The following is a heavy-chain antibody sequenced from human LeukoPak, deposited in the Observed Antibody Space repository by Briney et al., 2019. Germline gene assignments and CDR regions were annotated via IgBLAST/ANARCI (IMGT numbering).Heavy chain of an antibody. Sequence: VASVKVSCKASGYIFTDYYMHWVRQAPGQELGWMGRTIPILGIANYAQKFQGRVTITADKSTSTAYMELSSLRSEDTAVYYCASNDYHNWFDPWGQGTLVTVSS. V-gene: IGHV1-69*02. CDR3: ASNDYHNWFDP. CDR1: GYIFTDYY. J-gene: IGHJ5*02. CDR2: TIPILGIA. D-gene: IGHD1-1*01.